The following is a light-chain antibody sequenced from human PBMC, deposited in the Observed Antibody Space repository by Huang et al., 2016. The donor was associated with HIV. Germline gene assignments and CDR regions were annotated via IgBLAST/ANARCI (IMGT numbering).Light chain of an antibody. Sequence: IVLTQSPDTLSLSPGERATLSCRASQTVTNNYLAWYQQRPGQAPRLLIYGASTSATGIPDRFSGSGSGTDFTLTISRLEPKDFVVYYCQQFGSSPPYSFGQGTKLEIK. CDR3: QQFGSSPPYS. V-gene: IGKV3-20*01. J-gene: IGKJ2*03. CDR1: QTVTNNY. CDR2: GAS.